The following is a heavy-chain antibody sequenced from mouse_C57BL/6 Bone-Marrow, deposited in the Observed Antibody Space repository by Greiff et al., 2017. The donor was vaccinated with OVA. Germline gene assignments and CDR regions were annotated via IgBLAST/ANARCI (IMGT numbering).Heavy chain of an antibody. CDR1: GYTFTSYW. V-gene: IGHV1-64*01. D-gene: IGHD4-1*01. CDR2: IHPKSGST. J-gene: IGHJ3*01. CDR3: ARSGTGTFAWFAY. Sequence: QVQLQQPGAELVKPGASVKLSCKASGYTFTSYWMHWVKQRPGQGLEWIGMIHPKSGSTNYNEKFKSKATLTVDKSSSTASMQLSSLTSEDSAVYYCARSGTGTFAWFAYWGQGTLVTVSA.